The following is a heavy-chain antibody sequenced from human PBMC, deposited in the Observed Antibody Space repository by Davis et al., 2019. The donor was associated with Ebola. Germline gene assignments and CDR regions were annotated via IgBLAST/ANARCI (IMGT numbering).Heavy chain of an antibody. J-gene: IGHJ5*02. V-gene: IGHV1-2*02. Sequence: ASVKVSCKASGYSFTGYYIHWVRQAPGQGLEWMGWISPNNADTKLAQRFQGRVTMTRDTSISTAYMELSSLRSDDTAVYYCARDQNTITTSWLDPWGQGTLVTVSS. CDR2: ISPNNADT. D-gene: IGHD1-1*01. CDR3: ARDQNTITTSWLDP. CDR1: GYSFTGYY.